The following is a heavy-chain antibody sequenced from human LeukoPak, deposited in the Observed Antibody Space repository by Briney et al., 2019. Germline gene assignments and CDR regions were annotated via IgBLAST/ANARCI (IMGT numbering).Heavy chain of an antibody. CDR1: GFTYSSYS. V-gene: IGHV3-21*01. Sequence: GGSLSLSCAASGFTYSSYSMNWVRQAPGKGLEGVSSISSSSSYICYADSVKGRLNLSRDNANNSLYLQMNSLRAEDTAVYYCARDQVAADGSFDYWGQGTLVTVSS. D-gene: IGHD6-13*01. J-gene: IGHJ4*02. CDR3: ARDQVAADGSFDY. CDR2: ISSSSSYI.